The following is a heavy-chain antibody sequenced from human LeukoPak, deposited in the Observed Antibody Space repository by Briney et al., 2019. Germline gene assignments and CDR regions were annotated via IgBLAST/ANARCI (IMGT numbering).Heavy chain of an antibody. CDR3: TTGSPDFDY. CDR1: GFTFSSYA. Sequence: GVSLRLSCAASGFTFSSYAMSWVRQAPGKGLECVSTDSCRGCSTYYADSVKGRFNISRDNSKNTLYLQMNSLRAEDTAVDCVTTGSPDFDYWGQGTMVTVSS. V-gene: IGHV3-23*01. CDR2: DSCRGCST. J-gene: IGHJ4*02.